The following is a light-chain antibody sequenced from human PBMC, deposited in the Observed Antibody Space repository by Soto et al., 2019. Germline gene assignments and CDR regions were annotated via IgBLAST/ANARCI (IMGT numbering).Light chain of an antibody. CDR2: AAS. Sequence: AIQMTQSPSSLSASVGDRVTITCRASQGIRNDLGWYQQKPGKAPKLLIYAASSLQSGVPSRFSGSGSGTDFTLTISSLQPEDFSTYYWLQDYNFPYTFGPGTKLEIK. J-gene: IGKJ2*01. CDR3: LQDYNFPYT. CDR1: QGIRND. V-gene: IGKV1-6*01.